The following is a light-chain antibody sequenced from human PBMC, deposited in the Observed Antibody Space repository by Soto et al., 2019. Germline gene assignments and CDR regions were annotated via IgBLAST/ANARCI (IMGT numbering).Light chain of an antibody. CDR3: QQYETLPT. J-gene: IGKJ5*01. CDR2: DAS. Sequence: DVQMTQSPSTLSASVGDRVTISCRASQSINSWLAWYQQKPGRAPKLLIYDASNLEAGVPSRFRASGSGTDFTFAIRRLQPEDIATYYCQQYETLPTFGQGTRLEIK. CDR1: QSINSW. V-gene: IGKV1-33*01.